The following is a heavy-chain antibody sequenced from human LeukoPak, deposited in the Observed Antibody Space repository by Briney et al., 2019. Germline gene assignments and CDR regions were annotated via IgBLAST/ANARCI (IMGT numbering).Heavy chain of an antibody. D-gene: IGHD3-3*01. CDR2: ISWNSGSI. Sequence: GGSLRLSCAASGFTFDDYAMHWVRQAPGKGLEWVSGISWNSGSIGYADSVKGRFTISRDNAKNSLYLQMNSLRAEDTAVYYCARDMDYDFWSGSIMNPGYWGQGTLVTVSS. J-gene: IGHJ4*02. CDR1: GFTFDDYA. CDR3: ARDMDYDFWSGSIMNPGY. V-gene: IGHV3-9*01.